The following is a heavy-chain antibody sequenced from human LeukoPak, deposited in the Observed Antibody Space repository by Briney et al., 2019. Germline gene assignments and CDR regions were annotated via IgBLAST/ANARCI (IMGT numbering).Heavy chain of an antibody. CDR3: ARHRAIFWGVSAHMDV. CDR2: INHSGST. Sequence: SETLSLTCAVYGGSFSGYYWSWIRQPPGKGLEWIGEINHSGSTNYNPSLKSRVTISVDTSKNQFSLKLSSVTAADTAVYYCARHRAIFWGVSAHMDVWGKGTTVTISS. J-gene: IGHJ6*03. V-gene: IGHV4-34*01. D-gene: IGHD3-9*01. CDR1: GGSFSGYY.